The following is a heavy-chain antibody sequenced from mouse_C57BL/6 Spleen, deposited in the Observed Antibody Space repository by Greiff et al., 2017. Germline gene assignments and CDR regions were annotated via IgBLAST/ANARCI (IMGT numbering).Heavy chain of an antibody. V-gene: IGHV5-9*01. J-gene: IGHJ4*01. D-gene: IGHD2-5*01. Sequence: EVMLVESGGGLVKPGGSLTLSCAASGFTFSSYTMSWVRQTPEKRLEWVATISGGGGNTYYPDSVKGRFTISRDNAKNTLYLQMSSLRSEDTALYYCARHNSNLYYYAMDYWGQGTSVTVSS. CDR2: ISGGGGNT. CDR1: GFTFSSYT. CDR3: ARHNSNLYYYAMDY.